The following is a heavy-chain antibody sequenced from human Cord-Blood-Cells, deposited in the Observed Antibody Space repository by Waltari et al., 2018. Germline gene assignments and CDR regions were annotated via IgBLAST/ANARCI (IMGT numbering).Heavy chain of an antibody. J-gene: IGHJ4*02. CDR2: INAGNGNT. V-gene: IGHV1-3*01. D-gene: IGHD3-3*01. CDR3: ARRGVFGVVINFDY. Sequence: QVQLVQSGAEVKKPGASVKVSCKASGFTFTSYAMHWVRQAPGQRLEWMGWINAGNGNTKYSPKFQGRVTITRDTSASTAYMELSSLRSEDTAVYYCARRGVFGVVINFDYWGQGTLVTVSS. CDR1: GFTFTSYA.